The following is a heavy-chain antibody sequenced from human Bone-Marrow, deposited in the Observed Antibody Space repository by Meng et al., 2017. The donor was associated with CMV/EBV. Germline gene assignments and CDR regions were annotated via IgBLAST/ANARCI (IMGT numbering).Heavy chain of an antibody. D-gene: IGHD6-19*01. CDR1: GFHYSGYW. Sequence: GESLKISCAASGFHYSGYWMSWVRQAPGKGLEWVANIKYHGTEKYYVDSVKGRFTISRDNAKNSLYLQMNSLRAEDTAGYYCARVRGWYVGWFDPWGQGTLVTVS. V-gene: IGHV3-7*01. J-gene: IGHJ5*02. CDR2: IKYHGTEK. CDR3: ARVRGWYVGWFDP.